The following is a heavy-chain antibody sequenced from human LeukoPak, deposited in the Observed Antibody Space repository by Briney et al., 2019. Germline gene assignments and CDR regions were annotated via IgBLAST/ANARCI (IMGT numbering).Heavy chain of an antibody. Sequence: SETLSLTCAVYGGSFSGYYWGWIRQPPGKGLEWIGEINHSGSTNYNPSLKSRVTISVDTSKNQFSLKLSSVTAADTAVYYCARGGYYSYYFDYWGQGTLVTVSS. CDR3: ARGGYYSYYFDY. CDR2: INHSGST. V-gene: IGHV4-34*01. CDR1: GGSFSGYY. J-gene: IGHJ4*02. D-gene: IGHD2-21*01.